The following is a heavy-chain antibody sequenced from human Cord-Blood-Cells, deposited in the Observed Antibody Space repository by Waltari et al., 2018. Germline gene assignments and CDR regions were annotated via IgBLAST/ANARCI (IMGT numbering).Heavy chain of an antibody. D-gene: IGHD3-10*01. V-gene: IGHV3-21*01. J-gene: IGHJ3*02. CDR2: SSSSSSYI. CDR3: ARVGSISDAFDI. CDR1: GFTFSSYS. Sequence: EVQLVESGGGLVKPGGSLRLSCAASGFTFSSYSMNWVRQAPGKGLEEVSSSSSSSSYIYYPNSVKGRFTISRDNAKNSLYLQMNSLRAEDTAVYYCARVGSISDAFDIWGQGTMVTVSS.